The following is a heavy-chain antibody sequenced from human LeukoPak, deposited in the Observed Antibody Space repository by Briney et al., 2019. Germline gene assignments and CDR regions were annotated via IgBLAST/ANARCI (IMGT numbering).Heavy chain of an antibody. Sequence: PGGSLRLSCAASGFTFSSYAMSWVRQAPGKGLEWVSAISGSGGSTYYADSVKGRFTISRYNSKNTLYLQMNSLRAEDTAVYYCAKLFSAYDSSGYYYDAFDIWGQGTLVTVSS. CDR1: GFTFSSYA. D-gene: IGHD3-22*01. CDR3: AKLFSAYDSSGYYYDAFDI. CDR2: ISGSGGST. V-gene: IGHV3-23*01. J-gene: IGHJ3*02.